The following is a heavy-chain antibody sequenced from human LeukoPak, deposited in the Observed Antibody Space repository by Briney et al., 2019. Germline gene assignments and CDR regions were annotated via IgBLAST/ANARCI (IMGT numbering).Heavy chain of an antibody. CDR1: GFTFSDYY. D-gene: IGHD3-10*01. J-gene: IGHJ4*02. CDR2: ISRSGSTI. CDR3: AKRGVVIRVFLVGFHKEAYYFDS. Sequence: GGSLRLACAAAGFTFSDYYMSWIRQAPGKGLGWVSYISRSGSTIYYADSVKGPFTISRDNAKTSLYLQMNSLRAEDTAVYFCAKRGVVIRVFLVGFHKEAYYFDSWGQGALVTVSS. V-gene: IGHV3-11*01.